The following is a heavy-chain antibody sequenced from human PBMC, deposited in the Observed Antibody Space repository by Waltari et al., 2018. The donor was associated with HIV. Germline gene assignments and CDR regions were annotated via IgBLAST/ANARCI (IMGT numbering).Heavy chain of an antibody. CDR2: ISGTCSFI. Sequence: EVQLVESGGGLVKPGGSLRLSCVASGFTFNTFSMTWVRQAPGKGLEWVPSISGTCSFIYDADSLKGRCTVSRDNAKNSLYLQINNLRADDTAVYYCASEDCWGGPHQWGQGTLVTVSS. CDR3: ASEDCWGGPHQ. D-gene: IGHD3-3*01. V-gene: IGHV3-21*01. J-gene: IGHJ4*02. CDR1: GFTFNTFS.